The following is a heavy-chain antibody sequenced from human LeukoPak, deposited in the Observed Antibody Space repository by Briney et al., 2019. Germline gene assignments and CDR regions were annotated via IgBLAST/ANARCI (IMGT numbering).Heavy chain of an antibody. D-gene: IGHD3-22*01. V-gene: IGHV1-24*01. CDR1: GYTLTELS. CDR2: FDPEDGET. CDR3: AKDTLPLVVVITTFDY. Sequence: ASVKVSCKVSGYTLTELSMHWVRQAPGKGLEWMGGFDPEDGETIYAQKFQGRVTMTEDTSTDTAYMELSSLRSEDTAVYYCAKDTLPLVVVITTFDYWGQGTLVTVSS. J-gene: IGHJ4*02.